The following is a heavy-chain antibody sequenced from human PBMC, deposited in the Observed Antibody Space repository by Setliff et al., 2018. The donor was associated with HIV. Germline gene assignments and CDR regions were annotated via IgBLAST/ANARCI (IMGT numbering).Heavy chain of an antibody. D-gene: IGHD1-26*01. CDR1: GGSISRRDYC. CDR3: ARTRAPYFFDF. J-gene: IGHJ4*02. CDR2: VYHTWNT. V-gene: IGHV4-39*07. Sequence: KASETLSLTCTVSGGSISRRDYCWGWIRQPPGKGLEWIGSVYHTWNTYYNPSLKSRVTISVDTSKNQFSLQLNSVTAADTAVYFCARTRAPYFFDFWGQGAQVTVSS.